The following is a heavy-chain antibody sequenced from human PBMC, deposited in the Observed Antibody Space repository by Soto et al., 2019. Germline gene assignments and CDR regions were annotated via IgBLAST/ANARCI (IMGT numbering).Heavy chain of an antibody. CDR1: GYTFTSYG. CDR3: ARVLSGIAVAGLYPFDY. V-gene: IGHV1-18*04. Sequence: QVQLVQSGAEVKKPGASVKVSCKASGYTFTSYGISWVRQAPGKGLEWRGWISAYNGNTNYAQKLQGRVTMTTDTSTSTAYMELRSLRSDDTAVYYCARVLSGIAVAGLYPFDYWGQGTLVTVSS. J-gene: IGHJ4*02. CDR2: ISAYNGNT. D-gene: IGHD6-19*01.